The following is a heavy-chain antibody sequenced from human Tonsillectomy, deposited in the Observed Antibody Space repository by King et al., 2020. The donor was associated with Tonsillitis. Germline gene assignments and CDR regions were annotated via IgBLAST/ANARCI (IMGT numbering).Heavy chain of an antibody. J-gene: IGHJ4*02. D-gene: IGHD5-12*01. CDR2: IYDVGTT. CDR3: GTYVVDFFDY. V-gene: IGHV3-53*04. Sequence: VQLVESGGGLVQPGGSLRLSCAASGFTVSSNYMSWVRQAPGKGLEWVSVIYDVGTTYYADSVKGRFTISRHNSKNTLYLQMNSLRAEDTAVYYCGTYVVDFFDYWGQGTLVTVSS. CDR1: GFTVSSNY.